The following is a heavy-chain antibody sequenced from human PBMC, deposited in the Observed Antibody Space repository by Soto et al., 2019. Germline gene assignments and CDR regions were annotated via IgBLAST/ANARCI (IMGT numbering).Heavy chain of an antibody. D-gene: IGHD3-10*01. CDR1: GFSLSTSGVG. V-gene: IGHV2-5*02. CDR3: AHRAYFDSGKRFDY. CDR2: IYWDDEK. Sequence: QITLKESGPTLVKPAQTLTLTCTFSGFSLSTSGVGVGWIRQPPGKALEWLAMIYWDDEKRYSPSLKTRLTVTEDTSKNQVVLTMTNVDPVDTATYYCAHRAYFDSGKRFDYWGQGTLVSVSS. J-gene: IGHJ4*02.